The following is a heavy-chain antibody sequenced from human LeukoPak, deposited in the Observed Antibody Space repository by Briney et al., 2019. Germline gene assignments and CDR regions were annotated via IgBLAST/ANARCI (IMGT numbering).Heavy chain of an antibody. CDR3: ARGRVVGVLRAYFDY. J-gene: IGHJ4*02. CDR2: IYYSGST. Sequence: KASETLSLTCTVSGGSFNSYYWSWIRQPPGKGLEWIGYIYYSGSTNYNPSLKSRVTMSVDTSKNQFSLKLSSVTAADTAVYYCARGRVVGVLRAYFDYWGQGTLVTVSS. D-gene: IGHD4/OR15-4a*01. CDR1: GGSFNSYY. V-gene: IGHV4-59*12.